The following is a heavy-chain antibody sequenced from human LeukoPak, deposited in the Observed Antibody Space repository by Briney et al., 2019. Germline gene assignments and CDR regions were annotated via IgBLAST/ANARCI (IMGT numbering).Heavy chain of an antibody. V-gene: IGHV1-8*01. D-gene: IGHD4-11*01. CDR2: MNPNSGNT. CDR1: GYTFTSYD. J-gene: IGHJ4*02. Sequence: ASVKVSCKASGYTFTSYDINWVRQATGQGLEWMGWMNPNSGNTGYAQKFQGRVTMTRNTSISTAYMELSNLRSEDTAVYYCATPSDYSNYVAFDYWGQGTLVTVSS. CDR3: ATPSDYSNYVAFDY.